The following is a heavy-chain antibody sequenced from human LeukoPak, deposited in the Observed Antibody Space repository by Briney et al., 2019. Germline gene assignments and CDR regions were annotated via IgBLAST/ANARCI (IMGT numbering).Heavy chain of an antibody. D-gene: IGHD3-22*01. CDR2: INPNSGGT. J-gene: IGHJ4*02. Sequence: ASVKVSCKASGYTLTDYYMHWVRQASGQGLEWMGRINPNSGGTNYAQKFQGRVTMTRDTSISTVYMELSRLRSDDTAVYYCARVGYYESSGYYEYWGQGTLVTVSS. CDR1: GYTLTDYY. CDR3: ARVGYYESSGYYEY. V-gene: IGHV1-2*06.